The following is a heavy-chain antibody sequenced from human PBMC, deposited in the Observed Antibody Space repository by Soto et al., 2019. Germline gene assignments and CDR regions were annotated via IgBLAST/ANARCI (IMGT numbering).Heavy chain of an antibody. V-gene: IGHV3-23*01. CDR2: ISGSGGST. CDR1: GFTFSSYA. J-gene: IGHJ4*02. CDR3: AKAPVPSLEWLLYFDY. D-gene: IGHD3-3*01. Sequence: GGSLRLSCAASGFTFSSYAMSWVRQAPGKGLEWVSAISGSGGSTYYADSVKGRFTISRDNSKNTLYLPMNSLRAEDTAVYYCAKAPVPSLEWLLYFDYWGQGTLVTVAS.